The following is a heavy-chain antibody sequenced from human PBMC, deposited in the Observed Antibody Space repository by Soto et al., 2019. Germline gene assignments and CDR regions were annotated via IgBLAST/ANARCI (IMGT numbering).Heavy chain of an antibody. CDR2: IYYSGST. Sequence: PSETLSITCTFSVGSISSGGYYWSWIRQHPGKGLAWIGYIYYSGSTYYNPSLKSRVTISVDTSKNQFSLKLSSVTAADTAVYYCARELMIHDILTGHPATGGMDVWGQGTTVTVSS. D-gene: IGHD3-9*01. J-gene: IGHJ6*01. CDR1: VGSISSGGYY. V-gene: IGHV4-31*03. CDR3: ARELMIHDILTGHPATGGMDV.